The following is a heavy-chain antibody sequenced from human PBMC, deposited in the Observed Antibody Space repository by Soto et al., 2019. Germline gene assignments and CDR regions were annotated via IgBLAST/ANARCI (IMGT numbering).Heavy chain of an antibody. Sequence: NPGGSLRRSCAASGFTFSDYYMSWIRQAPGKGLEWVSYISSSGSTIYYADSVKGRFTISRDNAKNSLYLQMNSLRAEDTAVYYCARDGAVVSQYYYDSSGPDDYWGQGTLVTVSS. CDR2: ISSSGSTI. V-gene: IGHV3-11*01. D-gene: IGHD3-22*01. CDR1: GFTFSDYY. J-gene: IGHJ4*02. CDR3: ARDGAVVSQYYYDSSGPDDY.